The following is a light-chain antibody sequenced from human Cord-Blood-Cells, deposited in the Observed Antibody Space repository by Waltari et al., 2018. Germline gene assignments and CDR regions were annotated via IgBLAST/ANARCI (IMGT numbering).Light chain of an antibody. V-gene: IGKV2-28*01. J-gene: IGKJ1*01. CDR3: MQALQTPST. CDR2: LGS. Sequence: DIVMTQSPLSLPVTPGEPASIPCRSRQSLLHSNGYNYLDWYLQKPGQSPQLLIYLGSNRASGVPDRFSGSGSGTDFTLKISRVEAEDVGVYYCMQALQTPSTFGQGTKVEIK. CDR1: QSLLHSNGYNY.